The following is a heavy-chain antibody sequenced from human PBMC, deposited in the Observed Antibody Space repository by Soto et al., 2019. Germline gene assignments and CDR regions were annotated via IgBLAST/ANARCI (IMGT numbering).Heavy chain of an antibody. J-gene: IGHJ4*02. Sequence: SETLSLTCTVSGGSISSGPYYWGWIRQPPGKGLEWIGSIYHSGSTYYRPSLKSRVTVSVDTSKKQFSLRLTSVTAADTAVYYCATYASLVSGRTSIDYWGQGTLVTVSS. CDR3: ATYASLVSGRTSIDY. CDR2: IYHSGST. D-gene: IGHD6-6*01. V-gene: IGHV4-39*01. CDR1: GGSISSGPYY.